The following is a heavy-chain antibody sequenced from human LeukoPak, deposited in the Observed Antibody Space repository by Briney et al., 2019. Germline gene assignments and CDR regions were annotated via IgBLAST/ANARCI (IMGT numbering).Heavy chain of an antibody. D-gene: IGHD6-13*01. CDR1: GFTVSSNY. Sequence: GGSLRLSCAVSGFTVSSNYMSWVRQAQGKGLEWVSLIYSGGNTYYADSVKGRFTISRDNSKNTLYVQINSLSPEDTAVYYCARGTQQLSPVFDHWGQGTLVTVSS. J-gene: IGHJ4*02. CDR2: IYSGGNT. V-gene: IGHV3-66*01. CDR3: ARGTQQLSPVFDH.